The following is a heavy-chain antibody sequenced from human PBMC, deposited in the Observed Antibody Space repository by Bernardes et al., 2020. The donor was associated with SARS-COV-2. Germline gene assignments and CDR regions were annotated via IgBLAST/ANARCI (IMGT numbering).Heavy chain of an antibody. CDR3: ARHNRDYYYYYGMDV. J-gene: IGHJ6*02. CDR2: IYYSGST. Sequence: EHLSRTGTVSGGSFSRCYGSWIRPPPGKGLEWIGYIYYSGSTNYNPSLKSRVTITVDTSKNQFSLKLSSVTAADTAVYYCARHNRDYYYYYGMDVWGQGTTVTVSS. V-gene: IGHV4-59*08. CDR1: GGSFSRCY.